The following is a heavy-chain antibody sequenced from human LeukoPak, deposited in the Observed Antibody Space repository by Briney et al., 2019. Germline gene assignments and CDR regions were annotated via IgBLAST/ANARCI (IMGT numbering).Heavy chain of an antibody. D-gene: IGHD3-22*01. Sequence: SQTLSLTCTVSGGSISSGDYYWSWIRQPPGQGLEWIGYIYYSGSTYYNPSLKSRVTISVDTSKNQFSLKLSSVTAADTAVYYCAREMGYYDSSGPNYFDYWGQGTLVTVSS. CDR3: AREMGYYDSSGPNYFDY. CDR1: GGSISSGDYY. J-gene: IGHJ4*02. CDR2: IYYSGST. V-gene: IGHV4-30-4*08.